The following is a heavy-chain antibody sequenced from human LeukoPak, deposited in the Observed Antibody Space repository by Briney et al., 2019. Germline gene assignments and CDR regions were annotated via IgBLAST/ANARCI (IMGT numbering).Heavy chain of an antibody. CDR1: GGSISISNYY. Sequence: SETLSLTCTVSGGSISISNYYWGWIRQPPGRGLEWIGSISYSGTYYNPSLKSRLTISVDMSKNHFSLNLRSVTAADTAVYYCARRTSNPVGAIDYWGQGTLVTVSS. CDR2: ISYSGT. V-gene: IGHV4-39*01. J-gene: IGHJ4*02. D-gene: IGHD1-26*01. CDR3: ARRTSNPVGAIDY.